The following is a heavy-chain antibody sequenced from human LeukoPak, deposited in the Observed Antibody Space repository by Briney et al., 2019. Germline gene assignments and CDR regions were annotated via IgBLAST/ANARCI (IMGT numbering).Heavy chain of an antibody. CDR3: ARDSAHYYGSD. D-gene: IGHD3-10*01. Sequence: GGSLRLSCAASGFTFSSYSMNWVRQAPGKGLQWVSSISSSGSYIYYADSVKGRFTISRDNAKNSLYLQMNSLRVEDTAVYYCARDSAHYYGSDWGQGTLLTVSS. CDR2: ISSSGSYI. CDR1: GFTFSSYS. J-gene: IGHJ1*01. V-gene: IGHV3-21*01.